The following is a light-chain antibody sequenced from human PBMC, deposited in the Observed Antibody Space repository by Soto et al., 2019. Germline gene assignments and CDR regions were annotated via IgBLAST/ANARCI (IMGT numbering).Light chain of an antibody. Sequence: QPVLTQPPSVSGAPGQTVTISCTGSSSNIGAGYDVHWYQQLPGTAPKLLIYGNSNRPSGVPDRFSGSKSGNSASLAIPGLQAEDEDDYYCQSYDRSLSALYVFGTGTKLTVL. CDR1: SSNIGAGYD. CDR3: QSYDRSLSALYV. CDR2: GNS. J-gene: IGLJ1*01. V-gene: IGLV1-40*01.